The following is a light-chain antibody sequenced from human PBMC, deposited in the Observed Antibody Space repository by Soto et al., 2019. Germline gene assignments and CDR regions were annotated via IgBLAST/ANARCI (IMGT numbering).Light chain of an antibody. CDR2: AAS. CDR1: QRIANN. CDR3: QQYDDWPPLT. Sequence: EIVMTQSPAILSASPGERATLSCRASQRIANNLAWYQQKPGQAPRLLIYAASTRATGVPARFSGRGSGTEFTLTISSLQSEDFVVYYCQQYDDWPPLTFGGGTKVEIK. V-gene: IGKV3-15*01. J-gene: IGKJ4*01.